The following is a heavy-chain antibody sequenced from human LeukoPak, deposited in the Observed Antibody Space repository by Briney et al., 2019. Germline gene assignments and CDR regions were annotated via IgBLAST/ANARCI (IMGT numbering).Heavy chain of an antibody. CDR1: GYTFTSYA. CDR3: ARARASRYYFDY. Sequence: GASVKVSCKASGYTFTSYAMHWVRQAPGQRLEWMGWINAGNGNTKYSQKFQGRVTITRDTSAGTAYMELSSLRSEDTAVYYCARARASRYYFDYWGQGTLVTVSS. J-gene: IGHJ4*02. CDR2: INAGNGNT. V-gene: IGHV1-3*01. D-gene: IGHD3-16*02.